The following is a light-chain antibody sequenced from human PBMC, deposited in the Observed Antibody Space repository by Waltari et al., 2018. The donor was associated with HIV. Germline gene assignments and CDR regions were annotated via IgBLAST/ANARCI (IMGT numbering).Light chain of an antibody. CDR2: EVS. CDR3: SSYTSSSTLVV. J-gene: IGLJ2*01. CDR1: SSDVGGYNY. Sequence: QSALTQPASVSGSPGQSITISCTGTSSDVGGYNYVSRYKQHPGKAPKLMIYEVSNRPSGVSKRFPGSKSGNTASLTISGLQAEDEADYYCSSYTSSSTLVVFGGGTKLTVL. V-gene: IGLV2-14*01.